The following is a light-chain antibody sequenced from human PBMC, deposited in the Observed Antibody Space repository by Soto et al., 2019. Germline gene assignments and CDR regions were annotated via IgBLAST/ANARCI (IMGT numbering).Light chain of an antibody. V-gene: IGKV3-20*01. CDR2: GAS. CDR3: QQYGSSPFS. CDR1: QSVSSSY. J-gene: IGKJ3*01. Sequence: EIVLTQSPGTLSLSPGERATLSCRASQSVSSSYLAWYQQKPGQPPRLLIYGASSRATGIPDRFSGSGSGTDFTLTISRLETEDFAVYYFQQYGSSPFSFGPGTKVDIK.